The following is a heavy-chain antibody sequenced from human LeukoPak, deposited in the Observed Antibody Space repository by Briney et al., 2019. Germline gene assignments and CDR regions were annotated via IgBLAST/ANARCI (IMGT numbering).Heavy chain of an antibody. D-gene: IGHD5-12*01. CDR2: INHSGST. V-gene: IGHV4-34*01. CDR3: ARWGHSLNAFDI. Sequence: SETLSLTCAVYGGSFSGYYWSWIRQPPGKGLEWIGEINHSGSTTYNPTLRSRVTTSVDTSKNQISLNLISVTAADTAVYYCARWGHSLNAFDIWGQGTMVTVSS. CDR1: GGSFSGYY. J-gene: IGHJ3*02.